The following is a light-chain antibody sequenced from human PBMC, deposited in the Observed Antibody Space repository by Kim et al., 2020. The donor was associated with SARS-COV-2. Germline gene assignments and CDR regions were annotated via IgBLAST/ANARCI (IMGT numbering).Light chain of an antibody. CDR1: QSVSSSY. CDR2: GAS. CDR3: QQYGYT. Sequence: TLSLSPGERAPLSCRASQSVSSSYLAWYQQKPGQAPRLLIYGASSRATGIPDRFSGSGSGTDFTLTISRLEPEDFAVYYCQQYGYTFGQGTKLEI. J-gene: IGKJ2*01. V-gene: IGKV3-20*01.